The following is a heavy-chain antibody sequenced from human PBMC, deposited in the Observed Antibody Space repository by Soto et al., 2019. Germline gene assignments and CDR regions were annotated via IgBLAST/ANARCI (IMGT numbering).Heavy chain of an antibody. CDR2: IIPIFGTA. CDR3: ARDRDIRGYSYGLDY. V-gene: IGHV1-69*13. J-gene: IGHJ4*02. CDR1: GGTFSSYA. Sequence: GASVKVSCKASGGTFSSYAISWVRQAPGQGLEWMGGIIPIFGTANYAQKFQGRVTITADESTSTAYIELSSLRSEDTAVYYCARDRDIRGYSYGLDYWGQGTLVTVSS. D-gene: IGHD5-18*01.